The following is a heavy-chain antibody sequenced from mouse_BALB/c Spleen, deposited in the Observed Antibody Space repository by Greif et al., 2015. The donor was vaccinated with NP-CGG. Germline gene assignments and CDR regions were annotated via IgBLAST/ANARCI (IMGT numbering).Heavy chain of an antibody. CDR3: ARRTGTEAMDY. Sequence: QVQLQQSGPELVKPGASVKISCKASGYTFTDYYINWVKQKPGQGLEWIGWIYPGSGNTKYNEKFKGKATLTVDTSSSTAYMQLSTLTSEDTAVYFCARRTGTEAMDYWSQGTSVTVSS. D-gene: IGHD4-1*01. J-gene: IGHJ4*01. CDR1: GYTFTDYY. CDR2: IYPGSGNT. V-gene: IGHV1-84*02.